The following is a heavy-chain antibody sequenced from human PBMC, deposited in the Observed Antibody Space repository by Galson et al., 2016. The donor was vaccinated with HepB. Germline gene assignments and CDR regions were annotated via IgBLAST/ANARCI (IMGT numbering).Heavy chain of an antibody. CDR2: LNTDGRTT. CDR3: ARDGDAYNFDY. Sequence: SLRLSCAASGFAFSSYWMHWVRQVPGKGLVWVSRLNTDGRTTNYADSVKGRFTISRDNAKNTLYLQMNSLRVEDTAVYYCARDGDAYNFDYWGQGTLVTVSS. V-gene: IGHV3-74*01. D-gene: IGHD5-24*01. J-gene: IGHJ4*02. CDR1: GFAFSSYW.